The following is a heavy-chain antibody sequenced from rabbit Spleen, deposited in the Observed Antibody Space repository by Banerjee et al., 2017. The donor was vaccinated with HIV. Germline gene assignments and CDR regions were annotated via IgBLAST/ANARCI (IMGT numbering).Heavy chain of an antibody. J-gene: IGHJ2*01. V-gene: IGHV1S45*01. D-gene: IGHD4-2*01. Sequence: QEQLVESRGGLVQPGGSLKLSCKASGFTLSSYYMNWVRQPPGKGPEWIACIAAGVSFTSYYATWAKGRFTISKTSSTTVTLQMTSLTAADTATYFCARDYVNAFDPWGQGTLVTVS. CDR1: GFTLSSYYM. CDR2: IAAGVSFTS. CDR3: ARDYVNAFDP.